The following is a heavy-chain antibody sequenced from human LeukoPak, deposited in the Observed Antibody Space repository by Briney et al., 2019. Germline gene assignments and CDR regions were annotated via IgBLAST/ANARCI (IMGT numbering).Heavy chain of an antibody. CDR3: VGAPNYAYFDY. V-gene: IGHV3-7*01. Sequence: GGFLRLSCAASGFTFSRSWMTWVRQAPGKGLEWVANIKHDGSEKYYVDSVKGRFTISRDNAKNSLYLQMNSLRAEDTAVYYCVGAPNYAYFDYWGQGTLITVSS. J-gene: IGHJ4*01. CDR1: GFTFSRSW. CDR2: IKHDGSEK. D-gene: IGHD4/OR15-4a*01.